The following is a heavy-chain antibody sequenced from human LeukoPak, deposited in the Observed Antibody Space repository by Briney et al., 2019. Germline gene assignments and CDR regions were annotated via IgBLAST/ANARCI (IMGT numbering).Heavy chain of an antibody. CDR1: GGSISSGGYY. J-gene: IGHJ5*02. D-gene: IGHD5-24*01. CDR2: IYYSGST. CDR3: AREVYEMNWFDP. Sequence: SETLSLTCTVSGGSISSGGYYWSWIRQHPGKGLEGFGYIYYSGSTYYNPSLKSRVTISVDTSKNQFSLKLSSVTAADTAVYYCAREVYEMNWFDPWGQGTLVTVSS. V-gene: IGHV4-31*03.